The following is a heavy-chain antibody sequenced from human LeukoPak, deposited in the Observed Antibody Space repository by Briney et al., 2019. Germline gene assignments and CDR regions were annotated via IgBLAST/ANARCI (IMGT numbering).Heavy chain of an antibody. CDR3: ARHGGYYFDY. V-gene: IGHV1-2*02. CDR1: GYTFTGYY. D-gene: IGHD3-16*01. Sequence: PLASVKVSCKASGYTFTGYYMHWVRQAPGQGFEWMGWINPNSGGTNYAQKFQGRVTISGDTSKNQFSLKLSSVTAADTAVYYCARHGGYYFDYWGQGTLVTVSS. CDR2: INPNSGGT. J-gene: IGHJ4*02.